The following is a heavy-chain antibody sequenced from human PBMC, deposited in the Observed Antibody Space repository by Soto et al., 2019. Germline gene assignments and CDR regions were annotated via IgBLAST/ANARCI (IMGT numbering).Heavy chain of an antibody. V-gene: IGHV4-39*01. Sequence: PSETLSLTCTVSGVSICTSSHYWGWIRQPPGKGLEWIGSIYYSGSTYYNPSLKSRVTISVDTSKNQFSLKLSSVTAADTAVYYCARLMVVAGPFDYWGQGTLVTVSS. J-gene: IGHJ4*02. CDR3: ARLMVVAGPFDY. CDR2: IYYSGST. D-gene: IGHD2-15*01. CDR1: GVSICTSSHY.